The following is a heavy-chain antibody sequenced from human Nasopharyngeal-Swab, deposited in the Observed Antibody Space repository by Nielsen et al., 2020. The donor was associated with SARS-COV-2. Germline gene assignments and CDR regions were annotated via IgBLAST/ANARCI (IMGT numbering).Heavy chain of an antibody. J-gene: IGHJ3*01. CDR1: GFTFSDYY. CDR2: ISGSGTST. V-gene: IGHV3-11*01. Sequence: GESLKISCAASGFTFSDYYMAWIRQVPGKGLEWVSYISGSGTSTDSADSVKGRFSISRDNSKNTLYLQMNNLRPEDTAMYYCASPVFGVVSDAFDLWGQGTMVTVSS. D-gene: IGHD3-3*01. CDR3: ASPVFGVVSDAFDL.